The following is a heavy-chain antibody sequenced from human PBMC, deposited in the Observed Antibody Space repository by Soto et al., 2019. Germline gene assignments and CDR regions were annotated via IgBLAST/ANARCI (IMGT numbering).Heavy chain of an antibody. CDR2: IVVGSGNT. V-gene: IGHV1-58*01. J-gene: IGHJ4*02. CDR3: AADPLDRRDGYKN. D-gene: IGHD5-12*01. CDR1: GFTFTSSA. Sequence: SVKVSCKASGFTFTSSAVQWVRQARGQRLEWIGWIVVGSGNTNYAQKFQERVTITRDMSTSTAYMELSSLRSEDTAVYYCAADPLDRRDGYKNWGQGTLVTVSS.